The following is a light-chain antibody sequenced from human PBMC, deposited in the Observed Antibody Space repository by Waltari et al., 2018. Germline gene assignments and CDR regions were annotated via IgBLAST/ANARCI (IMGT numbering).Light chain of an antibody. CDR3: QQYHSFSVT. J-gene: IGKJ4*01. CDR2: QAS. CDR1: QSVSPW. V-gene: IGKV1-5*03. Sequence: TCRASQSVSPWLSWYQQEPGKAPKLLIYQASNLENGAPSRFSGSGSGTEFTLTISRLQPDDFATYYCQQYHSFSVTFGGGTKVEIK.